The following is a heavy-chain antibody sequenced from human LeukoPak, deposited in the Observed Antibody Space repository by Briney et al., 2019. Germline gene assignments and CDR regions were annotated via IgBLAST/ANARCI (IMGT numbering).Heavy chain of an antibody. CDR1: GFTFSSYG. V-gene: IGHV3-64*01. CDR3: ARVRGYSYGSSDY. Sequence: GGSLRLSCAASGFTFSSYGMHWVRQAPGKGLEYVSAISSNGGSTYYANSVKCRFTISRDNSKNTLYLQMGSLRAEDMAVYYCARVRGYSYGSSDYWGQGTLVTVSS. J-gene: IGHJ4*02. D-gene: IGHD5-18*01. CDR2: ISSNGGST.